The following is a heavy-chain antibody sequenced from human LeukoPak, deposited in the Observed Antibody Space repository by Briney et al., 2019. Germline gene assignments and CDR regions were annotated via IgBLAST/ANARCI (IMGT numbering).Heavy chain of an antibody. CDR2: ISGSGGST. Sequence: GGSLRLSCAASGFTFSSYAMSWVRQASGKGLEWVSAISGSGGSTYYADSVKGRFTISRDNSKNTLYLQMNSLRAEDTAVYYCAKVERITMVGWFDPWGQGTLVTVSS. J-gene: IGHJ5*02. D-gene: IGHD3-10*01. CDR1: GFTFSSYA. CDR3: AKVERITMVGWFDP. V-gene: IGHV3-23*01.